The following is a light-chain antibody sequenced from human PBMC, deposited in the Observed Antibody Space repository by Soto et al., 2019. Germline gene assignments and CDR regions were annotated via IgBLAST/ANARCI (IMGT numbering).Light chain of an antibody. CDR2: DVS. CDR3: QQRSNWPHT. CDR1: QSVSSY. J-gene: IGKJ2*01. Sequence: EIVLTQSPATLSLSPGERATLSCRASQSVSSYLIWYQQKPGQAPRPLIYDVSNRATGIPARFSGSGSGTDFTLTIRSLEPEDFAVYYCQQRSNWPHTFGQGTKVEIK. V-gene: IGKV3-11*01.